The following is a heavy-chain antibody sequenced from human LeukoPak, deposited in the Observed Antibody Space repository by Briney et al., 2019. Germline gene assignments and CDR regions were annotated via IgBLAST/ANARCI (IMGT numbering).Heavy chain of an antibody. CDR2: ISGSGDST. CDR1: QFKFNNYG. J-gene: IGHJ4*02. Sequence: PGGSLRLSCATSQFKFNNYGMTWVRQAPGKGLEWVSGISGSGDSTKYADSVKGRFTISRDNSKNTLYLQMNSLRAEDTAVYYCARVLSYYDSSGYYYLFDYWGQGTLVTVSS. CDR3: ARVLSYYDSSGYYYLFDY. D-gene: IGHD3-22*01. V-gene: IGHV3-23*01.